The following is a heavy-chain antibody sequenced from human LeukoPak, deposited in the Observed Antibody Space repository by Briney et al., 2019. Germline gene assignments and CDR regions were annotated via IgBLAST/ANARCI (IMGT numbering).Heavy chain of an antibody. CDR1: GFTFSSYG. V-gene: IGHV3-30*02. CDR3: AKGKLRSYYFDY. Sequence: GGSLRLSCAASGFTFSSYGMHWVRQAPGKGLEWVAFIRYDGSNKYYADSVKGRFTLSRDNSKNTLYLQMNSLRAEDTAVYYCAKGKLRSYYFDYWGQGTLVTVSS. J-gene: IGHJ4*02. CDR2: IRYDGSNK. D-gene: IGHD4-17*01.